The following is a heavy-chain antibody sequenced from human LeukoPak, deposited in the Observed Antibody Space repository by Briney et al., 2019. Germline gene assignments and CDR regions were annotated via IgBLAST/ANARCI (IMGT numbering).Heavy chain of an antibody. V-gene: IGHV1-18*01. CDR3: ARNRPSTTYMDV. CDR1: GYTFTSYA. D-gene: IGHD2-2*01. Sequence: ASVKVSCKASGYTFTSYAMNWVRQAPGQGLEWMGWISAYNGNTNYAQKLQGRVTMTTDTSTSTAYMELRSLRSDDTAVYYCARNRPSTTYMDVWGKGTTVTVSS. CDR2: ISAYNGNT. J-gene: IGHJ6*03.